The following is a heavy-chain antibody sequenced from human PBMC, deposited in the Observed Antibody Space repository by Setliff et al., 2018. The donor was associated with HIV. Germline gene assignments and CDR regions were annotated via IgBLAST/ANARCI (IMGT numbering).Heavy chain of an antibody. CDR2: IYYSGST. CDR1: GGSISSSSYY. V-gene: IGHV4-39*01. D-gene: IGHD1-26*01. Sequence: TSETLSLTCTVSGGSISSSSYYWGWIRQPPGKGLEWIGSIYYSGSTYYNPSLKSRVTISVDTSKNQFSRKLSSGTAADTAVYYCARLSLASSGSYYPFYYYYYGMDVWGQGTTVTVSS. CDR3: ARLSLASSGSYYPFYYYYYGMDV. J-gene: IGHJ6*02.